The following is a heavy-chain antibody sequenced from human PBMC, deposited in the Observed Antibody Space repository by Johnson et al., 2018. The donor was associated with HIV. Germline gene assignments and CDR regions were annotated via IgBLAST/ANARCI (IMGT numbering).Heavy chain of an antibody. CDR2: ITSKTDGGTT. V-gene: IGHV3-15*01. CDR3: ARGERGVGNYGADNDAFDI. J-gene: IGHJ3*02. D-gene: IGHD4/OR15-4a*01. CDR1: GFTVSSNY. Sequence: VQLVESGGGLVQPGGSLRLSCAASGFTVSSNYMSWVRQAPGKGLEWIGRITSKTDGGTTDYAAPVKGRFSISRHNSKNTLYLQMNSLKSEDTAVCYCARGERGVGNYGADNDAFDIWGQGTMVTVSS.